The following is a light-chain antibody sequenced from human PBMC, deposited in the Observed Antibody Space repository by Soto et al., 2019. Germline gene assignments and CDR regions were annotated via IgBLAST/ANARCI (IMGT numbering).Light chain of an antibody. CDR3: SSYSTTSFFV. Sequence: QSVLTQPASVSGSPGQSITISCTGTSSDVGGYNYVSWYQQYPGKAPQLMIFDVNDRPSGVSYRFSGSKSGNTASLTISGLQAEDEAHYYCSSYSTTSFFVFGTGTQAHRP. J-gene: IGLJ1*01. V-gene: IGLV2-14*01. CDR2: DVN. CDR1: SSDVGGYNY.